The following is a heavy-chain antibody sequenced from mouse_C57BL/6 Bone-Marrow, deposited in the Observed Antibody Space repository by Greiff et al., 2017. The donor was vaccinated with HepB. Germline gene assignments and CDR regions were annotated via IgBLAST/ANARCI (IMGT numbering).Heavy chain of an antibody. CDR3: ARKDYGSPWYFDV. CDR1: GYTFTSYW. J-gene: IGHJ1*03. V-gene: IGHV1-64*01. CDR2: IHPNSGST. Sequence: QVQLQQPGAELVKPGASVKLSCKASGYTFTSYWMHWVKQRLGQGLEWIGMIHPNSGSTNYNEKFKSKATLTVDKSSSTAYMQHSSLTSEDSAVYYCARKDYGSPWYFDVWGTGTTVTVSS. D-gene: IGHD1-1*01.